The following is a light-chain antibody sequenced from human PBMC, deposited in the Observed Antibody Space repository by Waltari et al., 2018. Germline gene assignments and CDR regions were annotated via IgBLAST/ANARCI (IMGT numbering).Light chain of an antibody. CDR2: GAS. J-gene: IGKJ4*01. Sequence: ELVMTQSPAPLSASPGERATLTCRASQSVSSNLAWYQQKPGQAPRLLIYGASTRATGIPARFSGSGSGTEFTLTISSLQSEDFAVYYCQQYNNWPPLTFGGGTKVEIK. V-gene: IGKV3-15*01. CDR3: QQYNNWPPLT. CDR1: QSVSSN.